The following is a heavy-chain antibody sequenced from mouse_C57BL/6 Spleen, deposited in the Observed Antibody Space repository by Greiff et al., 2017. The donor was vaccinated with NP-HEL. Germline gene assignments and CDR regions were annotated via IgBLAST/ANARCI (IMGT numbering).Heavy chain of an antibody. V-gene: IGHV1-64*01. J-gene: IGHJ4*01. CDR2: IHPNSGST. CDR3: AREGTGPNYYAMDY. CDR1: GYTFTSYW. D-gene: IGHD4-1*01. Sequence: QVQLKQSGAELVKPGASVKLSCKASGYTFTSYWMHWVKQRPGQGLEWIGMIHPNSGSTNFNEKFKSRATLTVDKSSSTAYMQLSSLTSEDSAVYYCAREGTGPNYYAMDYWGQGTSVTVSS.